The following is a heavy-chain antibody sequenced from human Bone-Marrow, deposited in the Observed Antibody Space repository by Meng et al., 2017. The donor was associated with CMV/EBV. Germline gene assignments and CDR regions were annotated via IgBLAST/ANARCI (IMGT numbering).Heavy chain of an antibody. CDR1: GYTFTGYY. Sequence: ASVKVSCKASGYTFTGYYMHWVRQAPGQGLEWMGIINPSGGSTSYAQKFQGRVTMTRDTSTSTVYMELSSLRSEDTAVYYRARFEWELLRFDYWGQGTLVTVSS. CDR2: INPSGGST. V-gene: IGHV1-46*01. D-gene: IGHD1-26*01. J-gene: IGHJ4*02. CDR3: ARFEWELLRFDY.